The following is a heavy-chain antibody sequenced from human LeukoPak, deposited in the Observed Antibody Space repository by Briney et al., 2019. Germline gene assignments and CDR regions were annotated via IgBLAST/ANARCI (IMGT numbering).Heavy chain of an antibody. Sequence: PSETLSLTCAVYGGSFSGYYWSWIRQPPGKGLEWIGEINHSGSTNYNPSLKSRVTISVDTSKNQFPLKLSSVTAADTAVYYCARSQLVVPAARRIARGFDYWGQGTLVTVSS. J-gene: IGHJ4*02. CDR3: ARSQLVVPAARRIARGFDY. V-gene: IGHV4-34*01. CDR2: INHSGST. D-gene: IGHD2-2*01. CDR1: GGSFSGYY.